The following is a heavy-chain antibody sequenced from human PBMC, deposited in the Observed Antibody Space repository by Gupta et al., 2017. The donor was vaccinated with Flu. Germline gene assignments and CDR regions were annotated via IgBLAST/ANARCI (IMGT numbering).Heavy chain of an antibody. CDR3: ARGLNCNYVLAFDP. CDR2: IYHSGTT. Sequence: IRQPRGKGLEWIGYIYHSGTTYYKNSLRSRVTISVDTSKKQCSRQLSSVTAADTPGYYCARGLNCNYVLAFDPWGQGTLVTVSS. D-gene: IGHD3-10*02. V-gene: IGHV4-59*01. J-gene: IGHJ5*02.